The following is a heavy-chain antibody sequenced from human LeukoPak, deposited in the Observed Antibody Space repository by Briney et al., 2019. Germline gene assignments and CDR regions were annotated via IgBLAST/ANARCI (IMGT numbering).Heavy chain of an antibody. Sequence: GRSLRLSCVAAGFSFNTYAIRCARHAPSRGMGWVADIVYDGSTKYYADPVKGRFTTSRATTKNMVSLLMNSLTTEGTAVYYWARARVVGGDCRSTSCPLLDFYHSGERTLVTVST. CDR3: ARARVVGGDCRSTSCPLLDFYH. V-gene: IGHV3-30-3*01. CDR1: GFSFNTYA. D-gene: IGHD2-2*01. J-gene: IGHJ4*02. CDR2: IVYDGSTK.